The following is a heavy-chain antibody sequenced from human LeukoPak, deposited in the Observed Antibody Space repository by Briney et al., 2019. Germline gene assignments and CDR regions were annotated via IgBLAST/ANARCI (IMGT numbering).Heavy chain of an antibody. Sequence: PSETPSLTCAVYGGSFSGYYWSWIRQPPGKGLEWIGEINHSGSTNYNPSLKSRVTISVDTSKNQFSLKLSSVTAADTAVYYCARGSDILTGYYRTCGQGTLVTVSS. CDR3: ARGSDILTGYYRT. CDR2: INHSGST. V-gene: IGHV4-34*01. J-gene: IGHJ5*02. CDR1: GGSFSGYY. D-gene: IGHD3-9*01.